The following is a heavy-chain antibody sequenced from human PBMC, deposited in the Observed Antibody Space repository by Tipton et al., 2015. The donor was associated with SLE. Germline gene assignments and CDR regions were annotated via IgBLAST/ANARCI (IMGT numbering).Heavy chain of an antibody. Sequence: TLSLTCTVSGHSLSSGYYWGWIRQFPGKGLEWIGSFYHSGSTYYNPSLKSRVTISVDTSKNQFSLKLTSVTAADTAVYYCAVNVVVKVQVDYWGPGALVTVSS. CDR2: FYHSGST. V-gene: IGHV4-38-2*02. CDR1: GHSLSSGYY. D-gene: IGHD2-21*01. J-gene: IGHJ4*02. CDR3: AVNVVVKVQVDY.